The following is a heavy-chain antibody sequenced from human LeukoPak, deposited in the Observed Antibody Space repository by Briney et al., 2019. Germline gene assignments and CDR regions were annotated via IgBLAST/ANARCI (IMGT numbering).Heavy chain of an antibody. Sequence: GGSLRLSCAASGFTFSDYYMSWIRQAPGKGLEWVSYISSSGSTIYYADSVKGRFTISRDNAKNSLYLQMNSLRAEDTAVYYCARDKGRDYYDSSGSNYYYYGMDVWGQGTTVTVSS. V-gene: IGHV3-11*01. J-gene: IGHJ6*02. CDR2: ISSSGSTI. CDR1: GFTFSDYY. CDR3: ARDKGRDYYDSSGSNYYYYGMDV. D-gene: IGHD3-22*01.